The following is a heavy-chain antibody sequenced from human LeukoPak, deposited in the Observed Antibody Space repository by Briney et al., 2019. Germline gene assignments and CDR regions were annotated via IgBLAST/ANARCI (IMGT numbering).Heavy chain of an antibody. V-gene: IGHV3-7*01. CDR1: GFTLSSSW. CDR3: ARDVSRSFDY. D-gene: IGHD5/OR15-5a*01. CDR2: IKPDGSEK. J-gene: IGHJ4*02. Sequence: AGGSLRLSCVASGFTLSSSWLNWFRQAPGKGLEWVANIKPDGSEKYYVDSVKGRFTISRDNAQNSLYLQMNNLRAEDAAIYYCARDVSRSFDYWGQGTLVTVSS.